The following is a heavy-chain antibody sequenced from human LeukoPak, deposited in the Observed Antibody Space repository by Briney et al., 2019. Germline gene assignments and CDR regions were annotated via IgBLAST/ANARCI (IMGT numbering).Heavy chain of an antibody. CDR1: GFTFSSYW. CDR3: ARGGNYDYVWGSYRSRYYFDY. J-gene: IGHJ4*02. CDR2: IKQDGSEK. D-gene: IGHD3-16*02. V-gene: IGHV3-7*01. Sequence: GGSLRLSCAASGFTFSSYWMSWVRQAPGKGLEWVANIKQDGSEKYYVDSVKGRFTISRDNAKNSLYLQMNSLRAEDTAVYYCARGGNYDYVWGSYRSRYYFDYWGQGTLVTVSS.